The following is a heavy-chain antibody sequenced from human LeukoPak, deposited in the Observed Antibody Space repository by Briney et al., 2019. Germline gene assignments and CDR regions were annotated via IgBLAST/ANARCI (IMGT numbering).Heavy chain of an antibody. Sequence: SETLSPTCTVSGGSISSYYWSWIRQPPGKGLEWIGYIYYSGSTNYNPSLKSRVTISVDTSKNQFSLKLSSVTAADTAVYYCVGEAAASPENFDYWGQGTLVTVSS. CDR2: IYYSGST. CDR3: VGEAAASPENFDY. V-gene: IGHV4-59*08. J-gene: IGHJ4*02. CDR1: GGSISSYY. D-gene: IGHD3-10*01.